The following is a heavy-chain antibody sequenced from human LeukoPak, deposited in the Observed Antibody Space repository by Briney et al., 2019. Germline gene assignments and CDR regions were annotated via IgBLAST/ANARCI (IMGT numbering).Heavy chain of an antibody. V-gene: IGHV4-4*07. Sequence: PSETLSLTCTVSGGSISSYYWSWIRQPAGKGLEWIGRIYTSGSTNYNPSLKSRVTMSVDTSKNQFSLKLSSVTAADTAVYYCARGRITMVRGEDFDYWGQGTPVTVSS. CDR1: GGSISSYY. CDR2: IYTSGST. D-gene: IGHD3-10*01. J-gene: IGHJ4*02. CDR3: ARGRITMVRGEDFDY.